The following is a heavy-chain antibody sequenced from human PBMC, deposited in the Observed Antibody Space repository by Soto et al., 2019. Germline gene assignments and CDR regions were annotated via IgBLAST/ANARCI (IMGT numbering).Heavy chain of an antibody. V-gene: IGHV4-34*01. CDR2: INHRGNA. J-gene: IGHJ4*02. CDR1: GGSFRGYY. CDR3: ARNYCSGGTCYLFFDS. Sequence: LEILSLTCAVYGGSFRGYYWSWIRQPPGEGLQWIGEINHRGNANYNPSLKSRVTISIDTSKNQFSLRLNSLTAADTAVYYCARNYCSGGTCYLFFDSWGQGTPVTVSS. D-gene: IGHD2-15*01.